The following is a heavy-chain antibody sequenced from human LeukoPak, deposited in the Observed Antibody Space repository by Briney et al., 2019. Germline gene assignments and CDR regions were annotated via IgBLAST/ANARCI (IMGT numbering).Heavy chain of an antibody. CDR2: ISGDGGST. CDR3: AKEDDFWSGYYGY. Sequence: PGGSLRLSCAASGFTFDDYGMSWVRQAPGKGLEWVSLISGDGGSTYYADSVKGRFTISRDNSKNSLYLQMNSLRTEDTALYYCAKEDDFWSGYYGYWGQGTLVTVSS. J-gene: IGHJ4*02. D-gene: IGHD3-3*01. V-gene: IGHV3-43*02. CDR1: GFTFDDYG.